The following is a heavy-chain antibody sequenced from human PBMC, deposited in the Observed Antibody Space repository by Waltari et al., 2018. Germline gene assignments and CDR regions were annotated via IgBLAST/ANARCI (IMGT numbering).Heavy chain of an antibody. CDR1: GGSISSYY. V-gene: IGHV4-59*01. Sequence: QVQLQESGPGLVKPSETLSLTCTVSGGSISSYYWSWIRQPPGKGLEWIGYIYYSGSTNYNPSLKSRVTISVDTSKNQFSLKLSSVTAADTAVYYCARDHIAASGDYYYGMDVWGQGTTVTVSS. CDR2: IYYSGST. CDR3: ARDHIAASGDYYYGMDV. J-gene: IGHJ6*02. D-gene: IGHD6-13*01.